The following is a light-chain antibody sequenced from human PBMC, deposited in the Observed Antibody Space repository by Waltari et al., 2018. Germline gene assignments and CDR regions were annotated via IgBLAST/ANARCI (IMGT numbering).Light chain of an antibody. CDR3: SSYAGSNNLV. V-gene: IGLV2-8*01. CDR1: SSDVGGYNY. CDR2: EVS. J-gene: IGLJ2*01. Sequence: QSALTQPPSASGSPGQSVTISCTGTSSDVGGYNYVSWYQQHPGKAPKLMIYEVSKRPSGVPDRLSGSKYGNTASLTVSGLQAEDEADYYCSSYAGSNNLVFGGGTKLTVL.